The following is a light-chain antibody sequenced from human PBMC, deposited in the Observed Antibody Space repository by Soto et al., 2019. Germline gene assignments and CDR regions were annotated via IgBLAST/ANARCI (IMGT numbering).Light chain of an antibody. CDR2: EVS. V-gene: IGLV2-14*01. J-gene: IGLJ3*02. Sequence: QPVLTQPASVSGSPGQSITISCTGTSSDVGGYNYVSWYQQHPGKAPKLMIYEVSNRPSGVSNRFSGSKSDNTASLTISGLQAEDEADYYCSSYTSSSTRVFGGGTKLTVL. CDR1: SSDVGGYNY. CDR3: SSYTSSSTRV.